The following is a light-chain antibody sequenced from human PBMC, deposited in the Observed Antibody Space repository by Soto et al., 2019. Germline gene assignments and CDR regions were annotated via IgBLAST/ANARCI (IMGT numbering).Light chain of an antibody. J-gene: IGKJ1*01. V-gene: IGKV3-15*01. CDR2: RAS. Sequence: EIVMTQSPATLSVSPGERVTLSCRASQTVSSKLAWYQQKPGQAPKLLIYRASTMTSGIPSRFSGSGSGTEFTPPISSLRSEGSAIYYCQQYFEWPPMTFGQGTKVDIK. CDR1: QTVSSK. CDR3: QQYFEWPPMT.